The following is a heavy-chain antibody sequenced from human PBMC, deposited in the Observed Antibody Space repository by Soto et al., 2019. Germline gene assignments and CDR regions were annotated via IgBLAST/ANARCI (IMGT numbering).Heavy chain of an antibody. Sequence: VASVKVSCKASGYLFTAYSMHWVRLAPGQGLEWMGVVNPSGGSTKYAQNFRGRVTMTRDTSTTTIYMELSSLRSDDTAIYYCAREENCSGGTCYSEYFHRWGQGTLVTVSS. V-gene: IGHV1-46*01. J-gene: IGHJ1*01. CDR1: GYLFTAYS. D-gene: IGHD2-15*01. CDR3: AREENCSGGTCYSEYFHR. CDR2: VNPSGGST.